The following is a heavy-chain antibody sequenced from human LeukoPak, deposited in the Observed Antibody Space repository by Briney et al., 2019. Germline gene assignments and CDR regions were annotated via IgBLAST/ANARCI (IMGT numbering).Heavy chain of an antibody. CDR1: GGSIGGDH. J-gene: IGHJ4*02. V-gene: IGHV4-59*08. CDR2: ISYTGST. Sequence: SETLSLTCTIAGGSIGGDHWSWIRQAPGKGLEWLGYISYTGSTSYHPSLRNRVTISLHTSENQCSLRLTSVTAADTAVYYCARAVTGTSMVDYWGQGTLVAVSS. CDR3: ARAVTGTSMVDY. D-gene: IGHD6-19*01.